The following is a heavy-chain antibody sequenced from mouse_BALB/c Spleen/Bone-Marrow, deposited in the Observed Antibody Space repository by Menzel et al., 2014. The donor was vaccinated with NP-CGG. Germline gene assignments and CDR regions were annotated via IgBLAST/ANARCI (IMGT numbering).Heavy chain of an antibody. CDR1: GFTFSSYA. Sequence: EVMLVESGGGLVKPGGSLKLSCAASGFTFSSYAMSWVRQTPEKRLEWVATISSGGSYTYYPDSVKGRFTISRDNAKNTLYLQMSSLRSEDTAMYYCARHGITRPLDYWGQGTTLTVSS. V-gene: IGHV5-9-1*01. J-gene: IGHJ2*01. CDR3: ARHGITRPLDY. D-gene: IGHD2-4*01. CDR2: ISSGGSYT.